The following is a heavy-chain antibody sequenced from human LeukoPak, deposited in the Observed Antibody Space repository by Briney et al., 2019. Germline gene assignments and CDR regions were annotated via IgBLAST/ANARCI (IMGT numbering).Heavy chain of an antibody. CDR1: VFTFSTYA. CDR2: ISYDGSNK. J-gene: IGHJ4*02. Sequence: GRSLRLSCAASVFTFSTYAMHWVRQAPGKGLEWVAVISYDGSNKYYADSVKGRFTISRDSSKNTLYLQMNSLSGEDTAVYYCARESNYYDSSGYYPYYFDYWGQGTLVTVSS. D-gene: IGHD3-22*01. V-gene: IGHV3-30-3*01. CDR3: ARESNYYDSSGYYPYYFDY.